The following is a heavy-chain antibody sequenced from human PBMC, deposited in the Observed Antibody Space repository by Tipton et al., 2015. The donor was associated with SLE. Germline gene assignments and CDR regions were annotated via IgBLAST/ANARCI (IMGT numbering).Heavy chain of an antibody. CDR1: GFTFSSYA. Sequence: SLRLSCAASGFTFSSYAMSWVRQAPGKGLEWVSAISGSGGSAYYADSVKGRFTISRDNSKNTLYLQMNSLRAEDTAVYYCATITIFGVVIDYWGQGTLVTVSS. J-gene: IGHJ4*02. CDR2: ISGSGGSA. CDR3: ATITIFGVVIDY. D-gene: IGHD3-3*01. V-gene: IGHV3-23*01.